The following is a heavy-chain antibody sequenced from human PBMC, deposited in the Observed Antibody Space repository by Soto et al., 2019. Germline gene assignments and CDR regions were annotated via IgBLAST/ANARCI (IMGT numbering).Heavy chain of an antibody. CDR3: ARHVAVYRLLYDPSGFDY. J-gene: IGHJ4*02. V-gene: IGHV4-39*01. CDR2: IYYSGST. CDR1: GGSIISSSYY. Sequence: SETLSLTCTVSGGSIISSSYYWVWIRQPPGKGLEWIGSIYYSGSTYYNPSLKSRVTISVDTSKNQFSLKLSSVTAADTAVYYCARHVAVYRLLYDPSGFDYWGQGTLVT. D-gene: IGHD3-3*01.